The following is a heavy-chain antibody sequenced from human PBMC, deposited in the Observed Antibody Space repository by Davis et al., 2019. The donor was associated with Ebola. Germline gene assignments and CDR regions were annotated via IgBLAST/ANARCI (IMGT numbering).Heavy chain of an antibody. V-gene: IGHV3-11*04. Sequence: GESLKISCAASGFTFSDYYMSWIRQAPGKGLEWVSYISSSGSTIYYADSVKGRFTISRDSSKNTLYLQMNSLRHEDTAVYYCARDRSGSYDYWGQGTLVTVSS. D-gene: IGHD1-26*01. CDR2: ISSSGSTI. CDR3: ARDRSGSYDY. J-gene: IGHJ4*02. CDR1: GFTFSDYY.